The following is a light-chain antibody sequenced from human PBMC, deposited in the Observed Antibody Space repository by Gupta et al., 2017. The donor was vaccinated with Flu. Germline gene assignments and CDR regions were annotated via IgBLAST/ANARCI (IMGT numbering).Light chain of an antibody. Sequence: QSVLTQPPSVSAAPGQKVTISCPGRSSNSGDNDVAWYQHLPGAAPKVLIYQNNRRPAGIPDRFSGSKSGTSATLAITGLQTGDEADYYCGSWSSGLSPVYVFGTGTKVTVL. V-gene: IGLV1-51*02. CDR2: QNN. CDR3: GSWSSGLSPVYV. J-gene: IGLJ1*01. CDR1: SSNSGDND.